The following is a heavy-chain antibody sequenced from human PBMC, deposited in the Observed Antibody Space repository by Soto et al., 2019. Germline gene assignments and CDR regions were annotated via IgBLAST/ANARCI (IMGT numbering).Heavy chain of an antibody. J-gene: IGHJ5*02. CDR2: IYPGDSKT. V-gene: IGHV5-51*01. CDR3: ARGYYDILTGYYTPNWFDP. D-gene: IGHD3-9*01. CDR1: GFSFTTYW. Sequence: GESLKISCKGSGFSFTTYWIAWVRQMPGKGLEWMGIIYPGDSKTTYSPSFQGQVTISADKSISTAYLQWSSLKASDPAMYYCARGYYDILTGYYTPNWFDPWGKGTLVTVSS.